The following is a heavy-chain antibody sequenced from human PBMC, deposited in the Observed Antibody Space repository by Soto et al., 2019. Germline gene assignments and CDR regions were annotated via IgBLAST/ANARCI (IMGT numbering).Heavy chain of an antibody. CDR2: ISSSSSTI. V-gene: IGHV3-48*01. CDR1: GFTFSSYS. Sequence: GGSLRLSCAASGFTFSSYSMNWVRQAPGKGLEWVSYISSSSSTIYYADSVKGRFTISRDNAKNSLYLQMNSLRAEDTAVYYCARGGSNGYVKGFDYWGQGTLVTVSS. CDR3: ARGGSNGYVKGFDY. J-gene: IGHJ4*02. D-gene: IGHD5-12*01.